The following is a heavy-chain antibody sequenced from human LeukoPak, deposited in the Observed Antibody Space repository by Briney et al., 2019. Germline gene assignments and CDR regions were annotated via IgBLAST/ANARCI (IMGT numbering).Heavy chain of an antibody. CDR1: GFTFSTYD. Sequence: PGGSLSLSCVASGFTFSTYDMNWVRQAPGKGLEWVSSISSGSSYIYYADSVKGRFTVSRDNAKNSLYLHMNSLRAEDTAVYYCARDNPPRWFDPWGQGTLVTVSS. J-gene: IGHJ5*02. V-gene: IGHV3-21*01. CDR2: ISSGSSYI. CDR3: ARDNPPRWFDP.